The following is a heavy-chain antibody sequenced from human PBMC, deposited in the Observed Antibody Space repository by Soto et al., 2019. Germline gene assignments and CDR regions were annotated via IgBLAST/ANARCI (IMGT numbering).Heavy chain of an antibody. J-gene: IGHJ4*02. D-gene: IGHD3-9*01. CDR3: ARALTPTDY. Sequence: SETLSLTCAVYGGSFSGYYWNWIRQPPGKGLEFIGYIYYAGTTTYNPSLKSRVTISVDTSKNQFSLKLSSVTAADTAVYYCARALTPTDYWGQGTLVTVSS. V-gene: IGHV4-59*08. CDR2: IYYAGTT. CDR1: GGSFSGYY.